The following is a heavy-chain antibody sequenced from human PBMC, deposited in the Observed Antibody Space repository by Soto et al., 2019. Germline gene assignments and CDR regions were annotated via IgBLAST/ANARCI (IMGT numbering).Heavy chain of an antibody. CDR2: ISGSGNII. V-gene: IGHV3-11*01. J-gene: IGHJ6*03. CDR1: GFTFSDYH. Sequence: QVQLVESGGGLVKPGGSLGLSCAASGFTFSDYHMSWIRQAPGKGLEWVSYISGSGNIIYYADSVKGRFTISRDNAKSSLYLQMNSLRAEDTAVYYCARDLPESLSPPCYYYYVDVWGKGTTVTVSS. D-gene: IGHD3-3*01. CDR3: ARDLPESLSPPCYYYYVDV.